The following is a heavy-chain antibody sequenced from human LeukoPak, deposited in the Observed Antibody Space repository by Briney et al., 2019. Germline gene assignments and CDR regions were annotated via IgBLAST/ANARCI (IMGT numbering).Heavy chain of an antibody. Sequence: PSETLSLTCTDSGVSISSGSYYWAWIRQPPGESLEWIGSMHYTGSTYYNPSLKTRVTISVDTSKNQLSLKLRSVTAADTAVYYCARRDYFDSWGRGTLVTVSS. J-gene: IGHJ4*02. V-gene: IGHV4-39*01. CDR3: ARRDYFDS. CDR2: MHYTGST. CDR1: GVSISSGSYY.